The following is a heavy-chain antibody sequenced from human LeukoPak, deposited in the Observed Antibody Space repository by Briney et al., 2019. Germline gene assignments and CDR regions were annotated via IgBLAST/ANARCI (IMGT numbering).Heavy chain of an antibody. CDR2: IKSKTDGGTT. Sequence: GGSLRLSCAASGFTFSNAWMSWVRQAPGKGLEWVGRIKSKTDGGTTDYAAPVKGRFTISRDDSKNTLYLQMNSLKTEDTAMYYCTRGSYYVAFDIWGQGTMVTVSS. CDR1: GFTFSNAW. J-gene: IGHJ3*02. D-gene: IGHD1-26*01. CDR3: TRGSYYVAFDI. V-gene: IGHV3-15*01.